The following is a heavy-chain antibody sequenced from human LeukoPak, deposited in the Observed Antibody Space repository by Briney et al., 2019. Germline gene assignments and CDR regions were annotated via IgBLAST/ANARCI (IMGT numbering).Heavy chain of an antibody. CDR3: ARHSRELLGFLHKSKFDY. Sequence: GASVKVSCKASGYTFTSYDINWVRQATGQGLEWMGWMNPNSGNTGYAQKFQGRVTMTRNTSISTAYMELSSLRSEDTAVYYCARHSRELLGFLHKSKFDYWGQGTLVTVSS. J-gene: IGHJ4*02. CDR1: GYTFTSYD. CDR2: MNPNSGNT. D-gene: IGHD1-26*01. V-gene: IGHV1-8*01.